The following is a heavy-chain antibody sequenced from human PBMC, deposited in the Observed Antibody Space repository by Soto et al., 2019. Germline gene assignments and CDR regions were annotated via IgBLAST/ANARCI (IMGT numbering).Heavy chain of an antibody. CDR3: AHRALYSGSYGDGFYFDS. Sequence: QITLRESGPMRVRPTHPLTLTCSFSGFSLSSSGVGVGWIRPPPGRAPEWLVIIYWDDDKRYSPSLKTRLTITKDNSKNQVVLTMTNIDPADTGTYFCAHRALYSGSYGDGFYFDSWGQGTPVTVSS. D-gene: IGHD1-26*01. CDR1: GFSLSSSGVG. CDR2: IYWDDDK. J-gene: IGHJ4*02. V-gene: IGHV2-5*02.